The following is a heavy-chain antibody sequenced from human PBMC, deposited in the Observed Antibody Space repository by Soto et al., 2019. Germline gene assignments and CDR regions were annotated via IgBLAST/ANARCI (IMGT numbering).Heavy chain of an antibody. J-gene: IGHJ4*02. CDR2: ISAYNGNT. V-gene: IGHV1-18*01. CDR3: ARDLDGSGSYYTDY. CDR1: GYMFISYG. Sequence: ASVKLSCKASGYMFISYGINWVRQAIGQGLEWMGWISAYNGNTKYAQNFQGRVTMTTDTSTSTAYMEMRSLRSDDTAVYYCARDLDGSGSYYTDYWGPGTLVTVSS. D-gene: IGHD3-10*01.